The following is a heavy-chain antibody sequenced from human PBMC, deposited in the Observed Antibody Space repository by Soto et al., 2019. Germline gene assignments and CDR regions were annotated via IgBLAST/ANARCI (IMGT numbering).Heavy chain of an antibody. Sequence: ASVKVSCKVSGYTFTSYGISWVRQAPGQGLEWMGWISPHNDRTKYARRFQDRVTMTTETPTSTVYMELGSLRSDDTAVYYCARDLYYSSGRYFDHDAFDIWGQGTVVTV. CDR2: ISPHNDRT. J-gene: IGHJ3*02. CDR1: GYTFTSYG. V-gene: IGHV1-18*04. D-gene: IGHD6-19*01. CDR3: ARDLYYSSGRYFDHDAFDI.